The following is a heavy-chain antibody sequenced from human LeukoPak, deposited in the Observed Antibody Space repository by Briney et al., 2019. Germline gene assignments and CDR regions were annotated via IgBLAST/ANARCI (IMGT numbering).Heavy chain of an antibody. CDR3: ARCYDFWSGYFFDY. Sequence: GASVKVSCKASGYTFTSYGISWVRQAPGQGLEWMGWISAYNGNTNYAQKPQGRVTMTTDTSTSTAYMELRSLRSDDTAVYYCARCYDFWSGYFFDYWGQGTLVTVSS. V-gene: IGHV1-18*01. D-gene: IGHD3-3*01. CDR2: ISAYNGNT. CDR1: GYTFTSYG. J-gene: IGHJ4*02.